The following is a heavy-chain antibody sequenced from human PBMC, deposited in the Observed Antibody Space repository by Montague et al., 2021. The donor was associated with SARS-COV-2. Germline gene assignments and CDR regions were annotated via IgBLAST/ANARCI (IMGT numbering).Heavy chain of an antibody. D-gene: IGHD3-10*01. CDR2: IGTAGDT. V-gene: IGHV3-13*04. CDR3: ARSITMVRGVRYYYGMDV. CDR1: GFTFSSYD. Sequence: SLRLSCAASGFTFSSYDMHRVRQATGKGLEWVSAIGTAGDTYYPGSVKGRFTISRENAKNSLYLQMNSLRAGDTAVYYCARSITMVRGVRYYYGMDVWGQGTTVTVSS. J-gene: IGHJ6*02.